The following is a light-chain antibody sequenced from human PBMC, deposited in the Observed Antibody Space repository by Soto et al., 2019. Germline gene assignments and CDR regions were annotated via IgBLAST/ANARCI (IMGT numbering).Light chain of an antibody. CDR1: QSVSSSY. J-gene: IGKJ1*01. V-gene: IGKV3-20*01. CDR3: QQYGSSPWT. CDR2: GAS. Sequence: EIVLTQSPGTLSLSPGERATLSCRASQSVSSSYLAWYQQKPGQAPRLLIYGASSRATGIPDRFSGSGSGTDFTLTISRLEPEDFAVYYCQQYGSSPWTFCQGTKVDTK.